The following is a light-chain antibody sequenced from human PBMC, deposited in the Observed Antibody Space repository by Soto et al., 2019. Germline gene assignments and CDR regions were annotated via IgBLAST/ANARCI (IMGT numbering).Light chain of an antibody. CDR3: QQRSNWPLLT. V-gene: IGKV3-11*01. CDR1: QSVSNS. CDR2: DAS. J-gene: IGKJ4*01. Sequence: EIVLTQSPATLSLSPGERATLSCRASQSVSNSLAWYQQKPGQAPRLLIYDASNRATSIPARFSGSGSGTAFTLTISSLEPEDFAVYYCQQRSNWPLLTFGGGTKVEIK.